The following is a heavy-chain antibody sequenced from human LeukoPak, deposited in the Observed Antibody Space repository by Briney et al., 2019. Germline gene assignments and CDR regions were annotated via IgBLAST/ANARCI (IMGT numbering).Heavy chain of an antibody. CDR1: GATFSSYGSTFSSYG. Sequence: GGSLRLSCAASGATFSSYGSTFSSYGMNWVRQAPGKGLEWVSGISGVGGSRYYADSVKGRFTISRDNSKNTLYLQMNSLRAEDTAVYYCARGGLDESFQYWGQGTLVTVST. V-gene: IGHV3-23*01. D-gene: IGHD6-25*01. CDR2: ISGVGGSR. J-gene: IGHJ1*01. CDR3: ARGGLDESFQY.